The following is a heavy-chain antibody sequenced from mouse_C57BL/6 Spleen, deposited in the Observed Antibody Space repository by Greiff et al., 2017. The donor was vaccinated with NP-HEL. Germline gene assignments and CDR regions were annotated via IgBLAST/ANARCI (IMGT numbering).Heavy chain of an antibody. CDR1: GFTFSDYG. D-gene: IGHD1-1*01. Sequence: EVHLVESGGGLVKPGGSLKLSCAASGFTFSDYGMHWVRQAPEKGLEWVAYISSGSSTIYYADTVKGRFTISRDNAKNTLFLQMTSLRSEDTARYYCARDYYGSSPWFAYWGQGTLVTVSA. V-gene: IGHV5-17*01. J-gene: IGHJ3*01. CDR3: ARDYYGSSPWFAY. CDR2: ISSGSSTI.